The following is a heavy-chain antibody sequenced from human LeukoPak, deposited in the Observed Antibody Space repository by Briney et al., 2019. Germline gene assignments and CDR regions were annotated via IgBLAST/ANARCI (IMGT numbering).Heavy chain of an antibody. D-gene: IGHD2-21*02. CDR2: IKGSGGGS. J-gene: IGHJ3*01. Sequence: PGGSLRLSCEASGFPFSDYAMTWVRQAPGKGLEWVSSIKGSGGGSSYADSVKGRFTMTRDNSKSTLYLQMNSLRAGDTAVYFCGRDPNGDCVGAFEFWGQGTLVTVSS. CDR1: GFPFSDYA. V-gene: IGHV3-23*01. CDR3: GRDPNGDCVGAFEF.